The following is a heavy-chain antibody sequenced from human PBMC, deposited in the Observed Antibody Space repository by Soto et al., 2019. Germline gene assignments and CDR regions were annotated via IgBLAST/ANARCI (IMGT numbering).Heavy chain of an antibody. CDR3: AKEGGYCSSTSCYTLDY. CDR2: ISYDGSNK. CDR1: GFTFSSYG. Sequence: QVQLVESGGGVVQPGRSLRLSCAASGFTFSSYGMHWVRQAPGKGLEWVAVISYDGSNKYYADSVKGRFTISRDNSKNTLYLQMNSLRAGDTAVYYCAKEGGYCSSTSCYTLDYWGQGTLVTVSS. D-gene: IGHD2-2*02. J-gene: IGHJ4*02. V-gene: IGHV3-30*18.